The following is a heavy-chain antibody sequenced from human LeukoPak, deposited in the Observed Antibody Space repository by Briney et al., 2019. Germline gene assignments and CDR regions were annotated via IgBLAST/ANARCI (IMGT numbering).Heavy chain of an antibody. CDR3: AKIIYNGSYWIDY. Sequence: GGSLRLSCAASGFTFSNYPMSWVRQAPGKGLEGVSGISGSGGSTYYANSVKGRFTISRDNSKDTLYLQMNSLRAEDTALYYCAKIIYNGSYWIDYWGQGTLVTVSS. J-gene: IGHJ4*02. V-gene: IGHV3-23*01. CDR1: GFTFSNYP. CDR2: ISGSGGST. D-gene: IGHD1-26*01.